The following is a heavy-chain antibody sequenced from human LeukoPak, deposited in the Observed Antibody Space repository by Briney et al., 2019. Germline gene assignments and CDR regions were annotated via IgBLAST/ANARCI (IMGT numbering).Heavy chain of an antibody. J-gene: IGHJ5*02. CDR2: ISYDGSNK. Sequence: AGGSLRLSCAASGFTFSSYGMHWFRQAPGKGLEWVAVISYDGSNKYYADSVKGRFTISRDNSRNTLYLQMNSLRAEDTAVYYCAKRFGFDPWGQGTLVTVSS. CDR1: GFTFSSYG. D-gene: IGHD3-10*01. CDR3: AKRFGFDP. V-gene: IGHV3-30*18.